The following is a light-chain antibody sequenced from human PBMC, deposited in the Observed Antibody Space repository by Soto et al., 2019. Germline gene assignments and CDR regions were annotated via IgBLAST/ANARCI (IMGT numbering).Light chain of an antibody. CDR2: GAS. J-gene: IGKJ1*01. CDR3: QQYGASRWT. CDR1: QSVSSTY. V-gene: IGKV3-20*01. Sequence: ERVLTQSPGSLSMSPRERATLSCRASQSVSSTYLAWYQQKPGQAPRLLIYGASSRATGIPDRFSGSGSGTDFSLTITRLEPEDLAVYYCQQYGASRWTFGQGTKV.